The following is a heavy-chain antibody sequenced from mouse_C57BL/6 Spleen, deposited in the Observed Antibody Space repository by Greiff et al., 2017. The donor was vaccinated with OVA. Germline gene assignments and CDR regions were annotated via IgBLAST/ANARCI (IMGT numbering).Heavy chain of an antibody. CDR1: GFSLSTFGMG. J-gene: IGHJ2*01. CDR2: IWWGDDK. D-gene: IGHD2-2*01. CDR3: ARIEGGVTTCGYFDY. V-gene: IGHV8-8*01. Sequence: QVTLKVSGPGILQPSQTLSLTCSFSGFSLSTFGMGVGWIRQPSGKGLEWLAQIWWGDDKYYNPALKSRLTISKDTSKNQVCLKIANVDTAATATYYGARIEGGVTTCGYFDYWGQGTTLTVSS.